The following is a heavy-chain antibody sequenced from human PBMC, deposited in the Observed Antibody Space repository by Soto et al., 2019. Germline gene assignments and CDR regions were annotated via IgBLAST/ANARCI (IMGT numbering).Heavy chain of an antibody. CDR3: ARTSYSDSSGYYGMDV. J-gene: IGHJ6*02. D-gene: IGHD3-22*01. V-gene: IGHV4-4*02. CDR2: IYHSGTT. CDR1: AGSISSSNW. Sequence: QVQLQESGPGLVKPSGTLSLTCAVSAGSISSSNWWTWVRQSPGKGLEWIGEIYHSGTTNYNPSLTSRVTVSVXTXNXXFSLKLTSVTAADTAVYYCARTSYSDSSGYYGMDVWGQGTTVTVSS.